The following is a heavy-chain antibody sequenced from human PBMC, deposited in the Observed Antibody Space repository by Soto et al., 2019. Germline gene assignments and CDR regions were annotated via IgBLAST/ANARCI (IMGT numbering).Heavy chain of an antibody. CDR1: GFTFNTDW. V-gene: IGHV3-7*01. CDR2: IKEDGSDK. CDR3: ATFTRGSSGDY. D-gene: IGHD6-25*01. Sequence: GGSLRLSCVASGFTFNTDWMSCVRQAPGKGLEWVAKIKEDGSDKYDVESVKGRFTISRYKAKNLLYLQMNSLAAPDPAMYYSATFTRGSSGDYWGQGTLVTASS. J-gene: IGHJ4*01.